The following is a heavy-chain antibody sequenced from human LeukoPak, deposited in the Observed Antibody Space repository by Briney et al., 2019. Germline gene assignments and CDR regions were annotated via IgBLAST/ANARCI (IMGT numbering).Heavy chain of an antibody. CDR1: GFTFSNYA. Sequence: GGSLRLSCAASGFTFSNYAMTLVRQAPGKGLEWVSAISGGGGYTSTYYADSVKGRFTISRDNSKNTLYLQMNSLRAEDTAVYYCAKPPPDNYHYYYGMDVWGQGTTVTVSS. V-gene: IGHV3-23*01. CDR2: ISGGGGYTST. J-gene: IGHJ6*02. CDR3: AKPPPDNYHYYYGMDV.